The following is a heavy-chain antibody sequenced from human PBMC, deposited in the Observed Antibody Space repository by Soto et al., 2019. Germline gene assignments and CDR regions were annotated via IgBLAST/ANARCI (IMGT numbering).Heavy chain of an antibody. J-gene: IGHJ6*02. CDR1: GFIFSKYE. D-gene: IGHD3-3*01. CDR2: ISATGNTI. Sequence: PRLSCEASGFIFSKYEMTWVRQAPGKGLEWVSYISATGNTIYYADSVRGRFTISRDRAKNFLYLQMSSLTAEDTAVYYCARRRSHCYYYGMDVWGRGTTVTVSS. V-gene: IGHV3-48*03. CDR3: ARRRSHCYYYGMDV.